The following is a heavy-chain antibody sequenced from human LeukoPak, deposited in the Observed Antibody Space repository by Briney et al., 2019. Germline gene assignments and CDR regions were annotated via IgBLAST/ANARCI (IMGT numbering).Heavy chain of an antibody. Sequence: GGSLRLSCAASGFTFSSYSMNWVRQAPGKGLEWVSSISSSSSYIYYADSVKGRFTISRDNAKNSLYLQMNSLRAEDTAVYYCAGDFGVVTDSDYWGQGTLVTVSS. J-gene: IGHJ4*02. V-gene: IGHV3-21*01. CDR3: AGDFGVVTDSDY. D-gene: IGHD3-3*01. CDR2: ISSSSSYI. CDR1: GFTFSSYS.